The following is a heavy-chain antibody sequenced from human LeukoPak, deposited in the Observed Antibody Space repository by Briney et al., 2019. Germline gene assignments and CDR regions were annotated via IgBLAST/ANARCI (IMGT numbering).Heavy chain of an antibody. J-gene: IGHJ5*02. D-gene: IGHD6-13*01. Sequence: ASVKVSCKASGYTFTSYGISWVRQAPGQGLEWMGWINPNSGGTNYAQKFQGRVTMTRDTSISTAYMELSRLRSDDTAVYYCARDQLGQQLVPTDPWGQGTLVTVSS. CDR1: GYTFTSYG. V-gene: IGHV1-2*02. CDR2: INPNSGGT. CDR3: ARDQLGQQLVPTDP.